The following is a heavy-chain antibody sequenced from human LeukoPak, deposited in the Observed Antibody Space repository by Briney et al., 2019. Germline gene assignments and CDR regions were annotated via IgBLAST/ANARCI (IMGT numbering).Heavy chain of an antibody. CDR1: GGSFSGYY. Sequence: PSETLSLTCAVYGGSFSGYYWSWIRQPPGKGLEWIGEINHSGSTNYNPSLKSRVTMAVDTSKNQFSLKLSSVTAADTAVYYCATIVAAAARGFFDYWVQGTLVTVSS. V-gene: IGHV4-34*01. CDR2: INHSGST. CDR3: ATIVAAAARGFFDY. J-gene: IGHJ4*02. D-gene: IGHD6-13*01.